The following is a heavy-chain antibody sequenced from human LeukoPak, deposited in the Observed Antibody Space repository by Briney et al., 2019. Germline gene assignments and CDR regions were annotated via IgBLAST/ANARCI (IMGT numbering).Heavy chain of an antibody. V-gene: IGHV4-39*01. Sequence: SETLSLTCTVSGGSISSSSYYWGWIRQPPGKGLEWIGSIYNSGSTYYNPSLKSRVTISVDTSKNQFSLKLRTVTATDTAVYYCARSRYADYVGPFDYWGQGTLVSVSS. CDR2: IYNSGST. J-gene: IGHJ4*02. CDR1: GGSISSSSYY. CDR3: ARSRYADYVGPFDY. D-gene: IGHD4-17*01.